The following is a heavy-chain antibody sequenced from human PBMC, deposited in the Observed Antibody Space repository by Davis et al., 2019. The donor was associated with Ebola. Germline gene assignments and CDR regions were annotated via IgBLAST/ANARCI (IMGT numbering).Heavy chain of an antibody. CDR3: ARGQLESQYDAFDI. V-gene: IGHV3-30-3*01. CDR1: GFTFSSYA. D-gene: IGHD1-1*01. CDR2: IAYDGSTE. J-gene: IGHJ3*02. Sequence: PGGSLRLSCAATGFTFSSYAVHWVRQAPGKGLDWVAVIAYDGSTEYYADSVRGRFTISRDNSKNTMYLQMNSLRAEDTAVYYCARGQLESQYDAFDIWGQGTLVAVSS.